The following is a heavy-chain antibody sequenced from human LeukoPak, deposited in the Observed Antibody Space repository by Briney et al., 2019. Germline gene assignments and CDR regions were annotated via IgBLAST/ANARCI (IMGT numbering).Heavy chain of an antibody. CDR2: INPNSGGT. CDR3: ARGEFISPFDYYYMDV. D-gene: IGHD2/OR15-2a*01. Sequence: ASVKVSCKASGYTFTGYYMHWVRQAPGQGLEWMGWINPNSGGTNCAQKFQGRVTMTRDTSISTAYMELSRLRSDDTAVYYCARGEFISPFDYYYMDVWGQGTLVTVSS. J-gene: IGHJ6*03. V-gene: IGHV1-2*02. CDR1: GYTFTGYY.